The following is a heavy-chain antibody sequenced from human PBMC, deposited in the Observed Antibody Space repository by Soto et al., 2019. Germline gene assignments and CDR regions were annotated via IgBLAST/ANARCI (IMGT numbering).Heavy chain of an antibody. Sequence: SVKVSCMASGGTFSSYAISWVRQAPGQGLEWMGGIIPIFGTANYAQKFQGRVTITADESTSTAYMELSSLRSEDTAVYYCARPDIVVVPAAYYYYGMDVWGQGTTVTVSS. V-gene: IGHV1-69*13. CDR2: IIPIFGTA. D-gene: IGHD2-2*01. CDR3: ARPDIVVVPAAYYYYGMDV. J-gene: IGHJ6*02. CDR1: GGTFSSYA.